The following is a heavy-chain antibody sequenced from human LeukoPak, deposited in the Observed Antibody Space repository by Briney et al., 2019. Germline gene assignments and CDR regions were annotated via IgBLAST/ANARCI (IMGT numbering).Heavy chain of an antibody. CDR2: INHSGST. Sequence: LETLSLTCAVYGGSFSGYYWSWIRQPPGKGLEWIGEINHSGSTNYNPSLKSRVTISVDTSKNQFSLKLSSVTAADTAVYYCARGSDYGDSRPHWFDPWGQGTLVTVSS. CDR1: GGSFSGYY. V-gene: IGHV4-34*01. D-gene: IGHD4-17*01. CDR3: ARGSDYGDSRPHWFDP. J-gene: IGHJ5*02.